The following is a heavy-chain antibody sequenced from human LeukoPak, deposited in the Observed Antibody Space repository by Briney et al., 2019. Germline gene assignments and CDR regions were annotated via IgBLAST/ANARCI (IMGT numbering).Heavy chain of an antibody. D-gene: IGHD1-26*01. CDR1: GGSINNDF. V-gene: IGHV4-4*07. J-gene: IGHJ3*02. CDR2: LSTSGST. Sequence: SETLSLTCTVSGGSINNDFLTWVRQPAGKALEWIGRLSTSGSTTYNPPLKSRVTMSLDTSMTHFSLKLKSVTAADTAVYYCAGGGSPHIWGQGTMVTVSS. CDR3: AGGGSPHI.